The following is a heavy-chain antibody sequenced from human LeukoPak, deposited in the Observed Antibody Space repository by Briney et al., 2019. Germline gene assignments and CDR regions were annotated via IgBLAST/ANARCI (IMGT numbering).Heavy chain of an antibody. CDR2: FYNSGST. V-gene: IGHV4-59*01. CDR1: GGSFSGYY. CDR3: ARDGSSRSFQH. D-gene: IGHD6-13*01. Sequence: SETLSLTCAVYGGSFSGYYWSWIRQPPGKGLEWIGCFYNSGSTNYNPSLKSRVTISVDTSKNQFSLKLSSVTAADTAVYYCARDGSSRSFQHWGQGTLVTVSS. J-gene: IGHJ1*01.